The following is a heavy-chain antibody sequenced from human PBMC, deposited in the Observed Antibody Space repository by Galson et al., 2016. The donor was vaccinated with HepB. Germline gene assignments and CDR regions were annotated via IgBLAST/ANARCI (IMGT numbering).Heavy chain of an antibody. CDR3: ARETTVDAFDF. D-gene: IGHD1-1*01. Sequence: SLRLSCAASGFTFSNYYMSWIRQAPGKGLEWLSYITSSGSIRKYADSVKGRFTISRDDAKNSLYLQMNSLRAEDTAVYYCARETTVDAFDFWGQGTMVTVSS. CDR2: ITSSGSIR. J-gene: IGHJ3*01. CDR1: GFTFSNYY. V-gene: IGHV3-11*04.